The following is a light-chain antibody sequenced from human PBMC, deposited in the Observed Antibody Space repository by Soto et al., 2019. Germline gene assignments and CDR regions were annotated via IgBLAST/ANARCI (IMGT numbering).Light chain of an antibody. CDR1: SSNIGAGHD. CDR3: QSYDSSLSVVV. Sequence: QTVVTQPPSVSGAPGQRVTISCIGSSSNIGAGHDVHWYQVLPGFVPKLLLSGDNNRPSGVPDRFSGSKSGTSASLAITGLQAEDEADYYCQSYDSSLSVVVFGGGTKLTVL. CDR2: GDN. J-gene: IGLJ2*01. V-gene: IGLV1-40*01.